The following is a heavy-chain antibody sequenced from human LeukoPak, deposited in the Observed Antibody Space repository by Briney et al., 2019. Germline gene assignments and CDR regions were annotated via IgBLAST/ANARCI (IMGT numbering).Heavy chain of an antibody. CDR2: ISGSGSST. CDR1: GFTFSSYW. Sequence: GGSLRLSCAASGFTFSSYWMHWVRQAPGKGLEWLSSISGSGSSTYYADSVKGRFTISRDNSKNMLYLQMISLRADDTAVYFCAKVDGITIFEVFDYWGQGTLVTVSS. CDR3: AKVDGITIFEVFDY. J-gene: IGHJ4*02. D-gene: IGHD3-3*01. V-gene: IGHV3-23*01.